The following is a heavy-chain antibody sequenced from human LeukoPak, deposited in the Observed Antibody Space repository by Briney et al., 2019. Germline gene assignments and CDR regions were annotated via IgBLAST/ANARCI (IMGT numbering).Heavy chain of an antibody. CDR1: GASISGYY. CDR3: ARESGYYEFPDAFDI. V-gene: IGHV4-59*01. D-gene: IGHD3-3*01. Sequence: SETLSLTCTVSGASISGYYWSWIRQPPGKGLEWIGFVYYSGSTNYSPSLKSRATISIDTSKNQFSLKLSSVTAADTAVYYCARESGYYEFPDAFDIWGQGTMVTVSS. J-gene: IGHJ3*02. CDR2: VYYSGST.